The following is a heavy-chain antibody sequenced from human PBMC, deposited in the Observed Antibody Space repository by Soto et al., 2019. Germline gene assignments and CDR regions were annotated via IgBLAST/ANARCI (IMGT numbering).Heavy chain of an antibody. Sequence: GESLKISCKGSGYSFAGYWISWVRQKPGKGLEWMGRIDPSDSQTYYSPSFRGHVTISATKSITTVFLQWSSLRASDTAMYYCARQIYDSDTGPNFQYYFDSWGQGTPVTVSS. J-gene: IGHJ4*02. CDR1: GYSFAGYW. CDR3: ARQIYDSDTGPNFQYYFDS. V-gene: IGHV5-10-1*01. D-gene: IGHD3-22*01. CDR2: IDPSDSQT.